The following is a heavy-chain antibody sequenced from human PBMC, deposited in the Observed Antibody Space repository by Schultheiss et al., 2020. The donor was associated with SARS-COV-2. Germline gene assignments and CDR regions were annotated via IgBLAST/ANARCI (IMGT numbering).Heavy chain of an antibody. CDR1: GGSFSGYY. D-gene: IGHD2-15*01. CDR3: ARKYCSGGSCSWFDP. J-gene: IGHJ5*02. V-gene: IGHV4-59*12. CDR2: IYYSGST. Sequence: SETLSLTCAVYGGSFSGYYWSWIRQPPGKGLEWIGYIYYSGSTYYNPSLKSRVTISVDTSKNQFSLKLSSVTAADTAVYYCARKYCSGGSCSWFDPWGQGTLVTV.